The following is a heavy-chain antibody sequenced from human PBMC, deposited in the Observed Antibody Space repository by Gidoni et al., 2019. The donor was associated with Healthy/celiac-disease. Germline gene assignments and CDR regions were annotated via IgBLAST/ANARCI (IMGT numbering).Heavy chain of an antibody. CDR2: ISYDGSNK. V-gene: IGHV3-30*18. D-gene: IGHD3-9*01. CDR3: AKGGLFTIFDAFDI. Sequence: QVQLVESGGGVVQPGRSLRLSCAASGFTFSSYGMHWVRQAPGKGLEWVAVISYDGSNKYYADSVKGRFTISRDNSKNTLYLQMNSLRAEDTAVYYCAKGGLFTIFDAFDIWGQGTMVTVSS. J-gene: IGHJ3*02. CDR1: GFTFSSYG.